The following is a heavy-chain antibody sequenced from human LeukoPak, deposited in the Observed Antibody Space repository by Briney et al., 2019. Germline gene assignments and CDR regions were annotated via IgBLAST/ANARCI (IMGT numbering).Heavy chain of an antibody. J-gene: IGHJ4*02. D-gene: IGHD1-26*01. Sequence: PSETLSLTCTVSGGSISSYYWSWIRQPAGKGLEWIGRIYTSGSTNYNPSLKSRVTMSVDTSKNQFSLKLSSVTAADTAVYYCARERASGSYLGVTKFDYWGQGTLVTVSS. CDR1: GGSISSYY. CDR2: IYTSGST. V-gene: IGHV4-4*07. CDR3: ARERASGSYLGVTKFDY.